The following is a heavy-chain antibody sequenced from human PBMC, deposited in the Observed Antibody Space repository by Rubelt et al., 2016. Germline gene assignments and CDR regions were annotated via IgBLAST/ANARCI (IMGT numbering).Heavy chain of an antibody. J-gene: IGHJ4*02. V-gene: IGHV1-46*01. D-gene: IGHD3-16*01. CDR3: ATGITTPLDY. Sequence: GRGLEWMGIINPSGGSTSYAQKFQGRVTITRDTLTSTAYMQLSSLRSDDTAVYYCATGITTPLDYWGQGTLVTVSS. CDR2: INPSGGST.